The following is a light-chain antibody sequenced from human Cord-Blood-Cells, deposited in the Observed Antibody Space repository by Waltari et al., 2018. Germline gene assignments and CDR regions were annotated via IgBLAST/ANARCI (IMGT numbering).Light chain of an antibody. V-gene: IGLV2-23*01. CDR3: CSYAGRWV. Sequence: QSALTQPASVSGSPGQSITISCTGTSSDVGSYNLVSWYQQHPGKAPKLMIYEGSKRPSGVSNRFSDSKSGNTASLTISGLQAEDEADYYCCSYAGRWVFGGGTKLTVL. CDR2: EGS. CDR1: SSDVGSYNL. J-gene: IGLJ3*02.